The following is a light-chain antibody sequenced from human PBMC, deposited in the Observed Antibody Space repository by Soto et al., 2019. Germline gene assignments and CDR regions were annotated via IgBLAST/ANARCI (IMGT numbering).Light chain of an antibody. CDR3: QQYETSPRA. Sequence: IVLTQTPGTLSLSPGERATLSCRASQSVSNNYLAWYQQRPGQAPRLLIYDASSRATGIPDRFSGSESGKDFSLTISRVEPEDFAVYYCQQYETSPRAFGQGTKVEIK. V-gene: IGKV3-20*01. CDR2: DAS. CDR1: QSVSNNY. J-gene: IGKJ1*01.